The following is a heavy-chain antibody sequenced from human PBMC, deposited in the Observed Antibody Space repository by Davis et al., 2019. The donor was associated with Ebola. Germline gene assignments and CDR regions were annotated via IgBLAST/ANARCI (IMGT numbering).Heavy chain of an antibody. J-gene: IGHJ4*02. CDR1: GFTFSSDW. V-gene: IGHV3-74*01. CDR2: INNNGRGM. Sequence: PGGSLRLSCAASGFTFSSDWIHWVRQAPGEGLVWVSCINNNGRGMKYAGSVKGRFTISRDSAQNTVYLQVTSLRVEDTAVYYCVKDDMCPTCYFDYWGQGSLVTVSS. D-gene: IGHD5/OR15-5a*01. CDR3: VKDDMCPTCYFDY.